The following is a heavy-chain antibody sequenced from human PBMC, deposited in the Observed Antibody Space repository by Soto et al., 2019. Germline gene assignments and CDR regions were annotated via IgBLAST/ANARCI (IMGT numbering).Heavy chain of an antibody. CDR1: GFTFSSYA. Sequence: AGSLRLSCAASGFTFSSYAMSWVRQAPGKGLEWVSAISGSGGSTYYADSVKGRFTTSRDNSKNTLYLQMNSLRAEDTAVYYCAKGGYDFWSGPLGYYYGMDVWGQGTTVTVSS. CDR3: AKGGYDFWSGPLGYYYGMDV. V-gene: IGHV3-23*01. D-gene: IGHD3-3*01. J-gene: IGHJ6*02. CDR2: ISGSGGST.